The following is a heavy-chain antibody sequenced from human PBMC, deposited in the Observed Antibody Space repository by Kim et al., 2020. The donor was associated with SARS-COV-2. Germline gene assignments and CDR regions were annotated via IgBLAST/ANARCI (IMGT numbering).Heavy chain of an antibody. Sequence: DSVKGRFTISRDNSKNTLYLQMNRLRAEDTALYYCAKDQLILTGYRLSDYWGQGTLVTVSS. J-gene: IGHJ4*02. V-gene: IGHV3-23*01. D-gene: IGHD3-9*01. CDR3: AKDQLILTGYRLSDY.